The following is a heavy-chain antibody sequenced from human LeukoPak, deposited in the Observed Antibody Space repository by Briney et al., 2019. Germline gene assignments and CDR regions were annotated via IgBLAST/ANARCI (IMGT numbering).Heavy chain of an antibody. CDR2: INPNSGGT. CDR1: GYTFTDYY. D-gene: IGHD2-15*01. J-gene: IGHJ3*02. CDR3: ARDGGGFDI. V-gene: IGHV1-2*02. Sequence: ASVKVSCKASGYTFTDYYMHWVRQAPGQGLEWMAWINPNSGGTNHAQKFQGRVTVTRDTYISTAYMELGNLRSDDTAVYYCARDGGGFDIWGQGTMVTVSS.